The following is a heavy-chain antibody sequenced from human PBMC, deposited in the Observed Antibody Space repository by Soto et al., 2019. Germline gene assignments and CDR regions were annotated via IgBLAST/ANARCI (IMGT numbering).Heavy chain of an antibody. CDR2: ISGSGGST. CDR1: GFTFSSYA. V-gene: IGHV3-23*01. Sequence: EVQLLESGGGLVEPGGSLRLSCAASGFTFSSYAMSWVRQAPGKGLEWVSVISGSGGSTYSADSVKGRFTISRDNSKNTMYMPMNSLRAEDTAVYYCAKDQGGAGHCSGGSCYSNPWGQGTLVTVSS. CDR3: AKDQGGAGHCSGGSCYSNP. D-gene: IGHD2-15*01. J-gene: IGHJ5*02.